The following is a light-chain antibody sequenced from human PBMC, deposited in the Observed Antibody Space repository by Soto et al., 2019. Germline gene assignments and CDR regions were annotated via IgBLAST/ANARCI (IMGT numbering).Light chain of an antibody. J-gene: IGLJ2*01. V-gene: IGLV2-14*01. Sequence: QSALTQPASVSGSPGQSITISCTGTSRDVGGYNYVSWYQQHPGKAPKLMIYEVSNRPSGVSNRFSGSKSGNTASLTISGLQAEDEADYYCSSYTSSLVVFGGGTKLTVL. CDR2: EVS. CDR3: SSYTSSLVV. CDR1: SRDVGGYNY.